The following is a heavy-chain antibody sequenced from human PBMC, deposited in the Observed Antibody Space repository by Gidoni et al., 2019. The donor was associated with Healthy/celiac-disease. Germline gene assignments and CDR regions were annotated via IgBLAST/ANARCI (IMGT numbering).Heavy chain of an antibody. D-gene: IGHD6-6*01. Sequence: QAQLVQSGAEVKKPGASVKVSCQASGYTFTSYGISWVRQAPGQGLEWMGWISAYNGNTNYAQKLQGRVTMTTDTSTSTAYMELRSLRSDDTAVYYCARGAIAAPYYYYGMDVWGQGTTVTVSS. J-gene: IGHJ6*02. CDR2: ISAYNGNT. CDR1: GYTFTSYG. V-gene: IGHV1-18*04. CDR3: ARGAIAAPYYYYGMDV.